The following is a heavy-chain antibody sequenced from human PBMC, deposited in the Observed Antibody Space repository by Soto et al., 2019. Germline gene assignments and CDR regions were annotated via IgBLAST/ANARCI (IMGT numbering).Heavy chain of an antibody. J-gene: IGHJ4*02. CDR2: IWYDGSNK. V-gene: IGHV3-33*01. CDR1: GFTFSSYG. Sequence: GGSLRLSCAASGFTFSSYGMHWVRQAPGKGLEWVAVIWYDGSNKYYADSVKGRFTISRDNSKNTLYLQMNSLRAEDTAVYYCARDSWLQHTWIQLWSAAGGFDYWGQGTLVTVSS. D-gene: IGHD5-18*01. CDR3: ARDSWLQHTWIQLWSAAGGFDY.